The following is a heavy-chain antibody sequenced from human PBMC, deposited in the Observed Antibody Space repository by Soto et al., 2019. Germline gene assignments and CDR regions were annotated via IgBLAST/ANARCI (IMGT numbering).Heavy chain of an antibody. D-gene: IGHD6-13*01. V-gene: IGHV1-18*01. CDR2: INAYNGNT. J-gene: IGHJ6*02. CDR1: GYTFTSYG. CDR3: ATDAPGTSYYDYGMDV. Sequence: GASVKVSCKASGYTFTSYGISWVRQAPGQRLEWMGWINAYNGNTNYAQKFQGRVTMTTDTSTDTAYMELSSLRSEDTAVYYCATDAPGTSYYDYGMDVWGQGTTVTVSS.